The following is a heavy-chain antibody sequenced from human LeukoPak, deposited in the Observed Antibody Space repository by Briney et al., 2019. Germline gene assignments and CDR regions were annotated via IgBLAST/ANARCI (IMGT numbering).Heavy chain of an antibody. CDR2: IYYSGST. CDR1: GGSISSYY. Sequence: SETLSLTCIVSGGSISSYYWSWIRQPPGKGLEWIGYIYYSGSTNYNPSLKSRVTISVDTSKNQFSLKLSSVTAADTAVYYCARGLSSGGSSRWFDPWGQGTLVTVSS. V-gene: IGHV4-59*01. D-gene: IGHD2-15*01. J-gene: IGHJ5*02. CDR3: ARGLSSGGSSRWFDP.